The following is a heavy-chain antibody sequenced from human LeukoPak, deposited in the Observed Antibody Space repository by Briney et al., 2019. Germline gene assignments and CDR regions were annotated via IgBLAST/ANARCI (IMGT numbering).Heavy chain of an antibody. V-gene: IGHV1-2*02. Sequence: ASVKVSCKASGYTFTSYGISWVRQAPGQGLEWMGWINPNSGGTNYAQKFQGRVTMTRDTSISTAYMELSRLRSDDTAVYYCARVAVYDYVWGSYRPTPTYFDYWGQGTLVTASS. CDR1: GYTFTSYG. D-gene: IGHD3-16*02. J-gene: IGHJ4*02. CDR3: ARVAVYDYVWGSYRPTPTYFDY. CDR2: INPNSGGT.